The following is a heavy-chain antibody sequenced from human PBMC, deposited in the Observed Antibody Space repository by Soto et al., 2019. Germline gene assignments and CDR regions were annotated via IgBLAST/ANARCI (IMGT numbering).Heavy chain of an antibody. Sequence: QVQLVQSGAEVMKPGSSVKVSCKASGGTFSSYTISWVRQAPGQGLEWMGRIIPILGIANYAQKFQGRVTITADKSTSTAYMELSSLRSEDTAVYYCARDVDYDSSSAEYFQHWGQGTLVTVSS. V-gene: IGHV1-69*08. D-gene: IGHD3-22*01. CDR3: ARDVDYDSSSAEYFQH. J-gene: IGHJ1*01. CDR1: GGTFSSYT. CDR2: IIPILGIA.